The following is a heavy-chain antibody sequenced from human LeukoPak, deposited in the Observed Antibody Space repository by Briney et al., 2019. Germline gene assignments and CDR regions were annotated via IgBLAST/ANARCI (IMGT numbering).Heavy chain of an antibody. Sequence: GSSVKVSCKASGGTFSSYAISWVRQAPGQGLEWMGGIIPIFGTANYAQKFQGRVTITADESTSTAYMELSSLRSEDTAVYYCARESNYYDSSGYYYGYGGQEPLVTVS. CDR3: ARESNYYDSSGYYYGY. D-gene: IGHD3-22*01. J-gene: IGHJ4*02. V-gene: IGHV1-69*01. CDR1: GGTFSSYA. CDR2: IIPIFGTA.